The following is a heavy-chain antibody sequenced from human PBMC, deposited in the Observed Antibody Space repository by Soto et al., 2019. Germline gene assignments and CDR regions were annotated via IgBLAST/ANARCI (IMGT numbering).Heavy chain of an antibody. V-gene: IGHV4-59*01. D-gene: IGHD6-6*01. Sequence: PSETLSLTCTASGASISDYYWSWIRQSPGKGLEWIGYIYYSWSTIYNPSLKSRVTISVDTSKNQLSLKLISVTAADTAVYYCARLTGSSRAENWFDPRGQRTLVTVSS. CDR1: GASISDYY. CDR3: ARLTGSSRAENWFDP. J-gene: IGHJ5*02. CDR2: IYYSWST.